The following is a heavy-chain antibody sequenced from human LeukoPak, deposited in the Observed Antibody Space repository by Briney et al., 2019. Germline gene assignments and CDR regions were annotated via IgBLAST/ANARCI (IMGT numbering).Heavy chain of an antibody. J-gene: IGHJ6*02. CDR1: GGTFSSYA. CDR2: IIPILGIA. CDR3: ARDARDGYNSANYGMDV. D-gene: IGHD5-24*01. Sequence: ASVTVSCKASGGTFSSYAISWVRQAPGQGLEWMGRIIPILGIANYAQKFQGRVTITADKSTSTAYMELSSLRSEDTAVYYCARDARDGYNSANYGMDVWGQGTTVTVSS. V-gene: IGHV1-69*04.